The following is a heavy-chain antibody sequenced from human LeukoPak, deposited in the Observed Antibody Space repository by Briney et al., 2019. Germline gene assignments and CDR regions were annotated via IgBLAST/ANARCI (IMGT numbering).Heavy chain of an antibody. D-gene: IGHD2-2*01. CDR2: IYPGDSDT. V-gene: IGHV5-51*01. CDR3: ARLRGCSSTSCYSYPDY. J-gene: IGHJ4*02. Sequence: PGESLKISCKGSGYSFTSYWIGWVRQMPGKGLEWMGIIYPGDSDTRYSPSFQGQVTISADKSISTAYLQWSSLKASDTAMYYCARLRGCSSTSCYSYPDYWGQGTLVTVSS. CDR1: GYSFTSYW.